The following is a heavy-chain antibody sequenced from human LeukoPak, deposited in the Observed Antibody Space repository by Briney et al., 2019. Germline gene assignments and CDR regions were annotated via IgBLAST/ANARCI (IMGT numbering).Heavy chain of an antibody. CDR2: TSSGSSTI. D-gene: IGHD3-3*01. V-gene: IGHV3-48*01. CDR3: ARSWSSWDAFDV. Sequence: GGSLRLSCVASGFAFDTYSMNWVRQAPGKGLEWLSYTSSGSSTIYYADSVKGRFTISRDNAKNPLYLQMNSLGAEDTAVYYCARSWSSWDAFDVWGQGTMVTASS. J-gene: IGHJ3*01. CDR1: GFAFDTYS.